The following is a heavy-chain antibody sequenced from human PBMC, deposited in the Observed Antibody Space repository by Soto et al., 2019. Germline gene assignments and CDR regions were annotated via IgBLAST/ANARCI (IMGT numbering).Heavy chain of an antibody. D-gene: IGHD3-22*01. J-gene: IGHJ5*02. V-gene: IGHV4-59*08. CDR1: GGSTTSDY. CDR2: IFHSLGA. CDR3: ARLPPNHSSGHHNWFDP. Sequence: SETLSLTCSVSGGSTTSDYWSWSRQPPGKGLEWLGYIFHSLGAKYNPSLGSRGTISLDTSKNQFSLKLSSVTAADTAVYYCARLPPNHSSGHHNWFDPWGQGTLVTVSS.